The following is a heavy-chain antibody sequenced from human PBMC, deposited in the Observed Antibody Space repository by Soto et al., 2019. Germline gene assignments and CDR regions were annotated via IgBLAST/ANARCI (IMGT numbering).Heavy chain of an antibody. CDR2: ISYSGNT. CDR3: ARAPMVLSRSYFDS. Sequence: PSETLSLTCTVSGGSISNFYWSWIRQPPGKGLEWIGYISYSGNTNYNPSLKSRVSISVDTSKNQLSLNLTSVTAADTAVYYCARAPMVLSRSYFDSWGQRTPVTVSS. V-gene: IGHV4-59*01. J-gene: IGHJ4*02. D-gene: IGHD2-8*01. CDR1: GGSISNFY.